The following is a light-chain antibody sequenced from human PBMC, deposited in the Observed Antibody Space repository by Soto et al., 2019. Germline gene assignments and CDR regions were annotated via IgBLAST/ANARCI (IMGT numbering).Light chain of an antibody. CDR1: QSVRNSL. CDR2: GAS. CDR3: QQYGSSPMT. V-gene: IGKV3-20*01. J-gene: IGKJ5*01. Sequence: EIVLTQSPGTLSLSPGERATLSCMASQSVRNSLLAWYQQKPGQAPRLLIYGASSRATGIPDRFSGSGSGTDFTLTISRLEPEDFAVYYCQQYGSSPMTFGQGTRLEIK.